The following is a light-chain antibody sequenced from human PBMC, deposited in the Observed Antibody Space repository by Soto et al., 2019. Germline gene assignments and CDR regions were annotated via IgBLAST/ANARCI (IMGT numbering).Light chain of an antibody. Sequence: QSVLTQPASVSGSPGQSITISCTGTSSDVGSYNLVSWYQQHPGKAPKLMIYEGSKRPSGVSNRFSGSKSGNTASLTISGLQAEDEADYYCCPYAGSSTSPYVFGTGTKVTV. CDR1: SSDVGSYNL. V-gene: IGLV2-23*01. CDR3: CPYAGSSTSPYV. J-gene: IGLJ1*01. CDR2: EGS.